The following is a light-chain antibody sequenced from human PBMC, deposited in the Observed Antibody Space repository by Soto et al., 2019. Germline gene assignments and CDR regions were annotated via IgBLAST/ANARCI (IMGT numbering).Light chain of an antibody. Sequence: QSALTQPASVSGSPGQSITISRTGTSSDVGSYNLVSWYQQHPGKAPKLMIYEVSKRPSGVSNRFSGSKSGNTASLTISGLQAEDEADYYCCSYAGSSTFVFGGGTKVTVL. CDR2: EVS. J-gene: IGLJ2*01. CDR1: SSDVGSYNL. CDR3: CSYAGSSTFV. V-gene: IGLV2-23*02.